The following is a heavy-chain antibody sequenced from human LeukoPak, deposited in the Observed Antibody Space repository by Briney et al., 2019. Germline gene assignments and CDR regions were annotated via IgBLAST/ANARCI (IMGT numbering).Heavy chain of an antibody. Sequence: SGGSLRLSCAASGLTFSSYAMHWVRQAPGKGLEWVAVISYDGSNKYYADSVKGRFTISRDNSKNTLYLQMNSLRAEDTAVYYCARVSGMDVWGQGTTVTVSS. CDR1: GLTFSSYA. CDR2: ISYDGSNK. V-gene: IGHV3-30-3*01. CDR3: ARVSGMDV. J-gene: IGHJ6*02.